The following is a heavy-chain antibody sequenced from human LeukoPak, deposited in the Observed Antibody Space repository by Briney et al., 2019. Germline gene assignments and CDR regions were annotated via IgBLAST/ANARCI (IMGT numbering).Heavy chain of an antibody. CDR3: ARDGWPAFDY. D-gene: IGHD2-15*01. V-gene: IGHV6-1*01. Sequence: SQTLSLTCAISGDSVSTNTAAWNWIRQPPSRGLEWLGRTYYRSKWYTDYAVSVKSRITINPDTSKNQFSLQLNSVTPEDTAVYFCARDGWPAFDYRGQGTLVTVSS. CDR2: TYYRSKWYT. CDR1: GDSVSTNTAA. J-gene: IGHJ4*02.